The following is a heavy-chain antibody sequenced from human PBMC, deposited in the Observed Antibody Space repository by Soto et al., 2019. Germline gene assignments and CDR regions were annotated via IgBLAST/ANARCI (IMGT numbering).Heavy chain of an antibody. J-gene: IGHJ4*02. Sequence: GSLRLSCAASGFTFSNYWMHWVRQAPGKGLVWVSRINRDGSGTSYADSVKGRFTISRDNAKNTLFLQMSSLRAEDTAVYYCAREIMTTVAIDYWGQGTLVTVSS. CDR2: INRDGSGT. D-gene: IGHD4-17*01. V-gene: IGHV3-74*01. CDR3: AREIMTTVAIDY. CDR1: GFTFSNYW.